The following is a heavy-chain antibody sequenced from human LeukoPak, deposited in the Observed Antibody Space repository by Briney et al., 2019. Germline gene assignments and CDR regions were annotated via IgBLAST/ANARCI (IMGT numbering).Heavy chain of an antibody. CDR1: GFTFGDYA. CDR3: TRAEELWFGELLFDY. D-gene: IGHD3-10*01. Sequence: GGALRLSCTASGFTFGDYAMSWVRQAPWKGLEWVGFIRSKAYGGTTEYAPSVKGRFNISRDDSKSIAYLQMNSLKTEDTAVYYCTRAEELWFGELLFDYWGQGTLVTVSS. CDR2: IRSKAYGGTT. V-gene: IGHV3-49*04. J-gene: IGHJ4*02.